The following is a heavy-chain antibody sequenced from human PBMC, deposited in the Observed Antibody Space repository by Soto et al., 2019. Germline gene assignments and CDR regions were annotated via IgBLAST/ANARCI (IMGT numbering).Heavy chain of an antibody. J-gene: IGHJ4*02. V-gene: IGHV3-30*04. CDR1: GFTFSSYS. Sequence: QVHLVESGGGVVQPGRSLRLSCAVSGFTFSSYSMHWVRQDPDMGLEWVAFISFAGNNKYYADSVKGRFTISRDNSNNMVYLEMNSLRPDDTAVYYCARDRQKALVVVAVTGGFDYWGQGTPVTVSS. CDR2: ISFAGNNK. D-gene: IGHD2-15*01. CDR3: ARDRQKALVVVAVTGGFDY.